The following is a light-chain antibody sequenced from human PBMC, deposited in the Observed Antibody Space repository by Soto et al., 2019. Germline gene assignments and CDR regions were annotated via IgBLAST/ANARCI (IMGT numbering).Light chain of an antibody. Sequence: EIVMTQSPATLSVSPGEGGTLSCKASQNVYNNLAWYQQRPGQPPRLLIYDASTRATGISARFSGSGYGTEFTLTISSLQSEDFAVYFCQQCRNWPLTFGGGTKVEIK. CDR3: QQCRNWPLT. J-gene: IGKJ4*01. V-gene: IGKV3-15*01. CDR1: QNVYNN. CDR2: DAS.